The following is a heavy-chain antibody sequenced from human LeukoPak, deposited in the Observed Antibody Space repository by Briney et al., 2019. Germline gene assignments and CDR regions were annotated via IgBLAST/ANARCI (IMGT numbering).Heavy chain of an antibody. CDR3: ARVAVAHDAFDI. Sequence: SETLSLICAVYGGSFSGYYWSWLRQPPGKGLEWIGEINHSGSTNYNPSLKSRVTISVDTSKIQLSLKLSSGTAADTAVYYCARVAVAHDAFDIWGQGTMVTVSS. D-gene: IGHD5-12*01. J-gene: IGHJ3*02. V-gene: IGHV4-34*01. CDR1: GGSFSGYY. CDR2: INHSGST.